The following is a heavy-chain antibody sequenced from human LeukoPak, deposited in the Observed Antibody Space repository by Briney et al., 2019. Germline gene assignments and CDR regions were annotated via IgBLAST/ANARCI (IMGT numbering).Heavy chain of an antibody. CDR2: ISPYNGNT. V-gene: IGHV1-18*01. CDR1: GYPFISTG. Sequence: ASVKVSCKASGYPFISTGINWLRQAPGHGLEWMGWISPYNGNTNFAQQFQSRLTLTTDASSRTSFMELRSLTDEDTATYYCARDHGGFWSGSAGFWGQGTLLTVSS. D-gene: IGHD3-3*01. CDR3: ARDHGGFWSGSAGF. J-gene: IGHJ4*02.